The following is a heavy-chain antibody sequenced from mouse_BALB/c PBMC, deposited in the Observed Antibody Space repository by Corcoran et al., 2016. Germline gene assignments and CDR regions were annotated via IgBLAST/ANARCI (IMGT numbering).Heavy chain of an antibody. CDR1: GFDFSRYW. Sequence: EVKLLESGGGLVQPGGSLKLSCAASGFDFSRYWMSWVRQAPGKGLEWIGEINPDSSTINYMPSLKDKFIISRDNAKNTLYLQMSKVRSEDTALYYCARGTTDARDYWGQGTSVTVSS. CDR3: ARGTTDARDY. CDR2: INPDSSTI. V-gene: IGHV4-1*02. D-gene: IGHD1-1*01. J-gene: IGHJ4*01.